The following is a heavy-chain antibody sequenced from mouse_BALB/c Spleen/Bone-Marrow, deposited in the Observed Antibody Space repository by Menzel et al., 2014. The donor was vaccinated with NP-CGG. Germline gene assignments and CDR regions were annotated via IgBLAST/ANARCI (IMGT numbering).Heavy chain of an antibody. CDR1: GFTFSSYG. V-gene: IGHV5-6-3*01. D-gene: IGHD1-1*01. CDR2: INNNGGST. Sequence: EVMLVESGGGLVQPGGSLKLSCVASGFTFSSYGMSWVRQTPDKRLELVATINNNGGSTYYPDSVKGQFTISRDNAKNTLYLQMSSLKSEDTAMYYCARVYGCYFDVWGAGTTVTVSS. J-gene: IGHJ1*01. CDR3: ARVYGCYFDV.